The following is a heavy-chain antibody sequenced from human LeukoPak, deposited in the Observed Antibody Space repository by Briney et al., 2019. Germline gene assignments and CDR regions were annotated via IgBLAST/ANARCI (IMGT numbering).Heavy chain of an antibody. J-gene: IGHJ4*02. D-gene: IGHD3-22*01. CDR3: ARSLLYYYDSSGPEN. V-gene: IGHV3-74*01. CDR2: INTDGRTT. Sequence: GGSLRLSCAASGFTVSSNYMSWVRQAPGKGLVWVSRINTDGRTTNYADSVKGRFTISRDNAKNTLSLQMNSLRAEDTAVYYCARSLLYYYDSSGPENWGQGTLVTVSS. CDR1: GFTVSSNY.